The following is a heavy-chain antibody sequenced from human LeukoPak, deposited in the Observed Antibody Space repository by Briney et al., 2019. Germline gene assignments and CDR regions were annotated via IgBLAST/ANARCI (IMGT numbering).Heavy chain of an antibody. D-gene: IGHD1-20*01. V-gene: IGHV3-23*01. CDR1: GFTVSSNY. CDR3: AKVRHGVHNWSRDY. J-gene: IGHJ4*02. CDR2: ISGSGGST. Sequence: PGGSLRLSCAASGFTVSSNYMSWVRQAPGKGLEWVSAISGSGGSTYYADSVKGRFTISRDNSKNTLYLQMNSLRAEDTAVYYCAKVRHGVHNWSRDYWGQGTLVTVSS.